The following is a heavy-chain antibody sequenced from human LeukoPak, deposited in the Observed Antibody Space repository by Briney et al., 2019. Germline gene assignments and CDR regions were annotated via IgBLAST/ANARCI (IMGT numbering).Heavy chain of an antibody. V-gene: IGHV3-30-3*01. CDR3: ARDLDTAMVTWFDP. CDR2: ISYDGSNK. Sequence: AGGSLRLFCAASGFTFSSYAMHWVRQAPGKGLVGVAVISYDGSNKNYADSVKGRFTISRDNSKNTLYLQMNSLRAEDTAVYYCARDLDTAMVTWFDPWGQGSLVTVSS. D-gene: IGHD5-18*01. J-gene: IGHJ5*02. CDR1: GFTFSSYA.